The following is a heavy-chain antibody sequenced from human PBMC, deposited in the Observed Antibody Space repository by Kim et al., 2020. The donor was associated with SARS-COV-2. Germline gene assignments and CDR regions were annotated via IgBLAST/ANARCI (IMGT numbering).Heavy chain of an antibody. CDR2: IYYSGST. D-gene: IGHD2-2*01. Sequence: SETLSLTCTVSGGSISSSSYYWGWIRQPPGKGLEWIGSIYYSGSTYYNPSLKSRVTISVDTSKNQFSLKLSSVTAADTAVYYCARDSVVPAAIFSSRMSYGMDVWGQGTTVTVSS. V-gene: IGHV4-39*07. CDR1: GGSISSSSYY. CDR3: ARDSVVPAAIFSSRMSYGMDV. J-gene: IGHJ6*02.